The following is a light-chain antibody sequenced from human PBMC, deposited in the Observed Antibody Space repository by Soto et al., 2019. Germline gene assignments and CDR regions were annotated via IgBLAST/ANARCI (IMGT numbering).Light chain of an antibody. J-gene: IGLJ2*01. CDR1: SSDVGGYNY. V-gene: IGLV2-14*01. CDR2: EVS. CDR3: SSYTSSSTLGVV. Sequence: QSALTQPASVSGSPGQSITISCTGTSSDVGGYNYVSWYQQHPGKAPKLMIYEVSNRPSGVSNRFSGSKSGNTASLTISGLQAEDEADYYCSSYTSSSTLGVVVGGGTKVTVL.